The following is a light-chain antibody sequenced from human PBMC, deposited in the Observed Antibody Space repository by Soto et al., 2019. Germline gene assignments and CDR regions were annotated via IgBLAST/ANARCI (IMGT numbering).Light chain of an antibody. Sequence: QSALTQPASVSGSPGQSITFSCTGTSSDVGGYNSVSWYQQHPGKAPKLMIYDVSNRPSGVSNRFSGSKSGNTASLTISGLQAEDEADYYCSSYTVSSTPVVFGGGTKLTVL. V-gene: IGLV2-14*01. CDR1: SSDVGGYNS. CDR3: SSYTVSSTPVV. J-gene: IGLJ2*01. CDR2: DVS.